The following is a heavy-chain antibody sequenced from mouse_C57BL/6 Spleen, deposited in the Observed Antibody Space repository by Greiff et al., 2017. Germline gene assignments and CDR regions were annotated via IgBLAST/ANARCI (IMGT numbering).Heavy chain of an antibody. CDR3: AREAYSNYEAWFAY. V-gene: IGHV5-4*01. D-gene: IGHD2-5*01. CDR1: GFTFSSYA. Sequence: EVKVEESGGGLVKPGGSLKLSCAASGFTFSSYAMSWVRQTPEKRLEWVATISDGGSYTYYPDNVKGRFTISRDNAKNNLYLQMSHLKSEDTAMDYGAREAYSNYEAWFAYWGQGTLVTVSA. J-gene: IGHJ3*01. CDR2: ISDGGSYT.